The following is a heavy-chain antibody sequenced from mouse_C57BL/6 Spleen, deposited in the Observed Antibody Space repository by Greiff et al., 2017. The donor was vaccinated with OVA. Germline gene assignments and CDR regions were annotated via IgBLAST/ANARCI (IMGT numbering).Heavy chain of an antibody. CDR1: GYSFTGYY. J-gene: IGHJ4*01. D-gene: IGHD2-1*01. CDR2: INPSTGGT. V-gene: IGHV1-42*01. CDR3: ARDYYGNYGAMDY. Sequence: VQLKQSGPELVKPGASVKISCKASGYSFTGYYMNWVKQSPEKSLEWIGEINPSTGGTTYNQKFKAKATLTVDKSSSTAYMQLKSLTSEDSAVYYCARDYYGNYGAMDYWGQGTSVTVSS.